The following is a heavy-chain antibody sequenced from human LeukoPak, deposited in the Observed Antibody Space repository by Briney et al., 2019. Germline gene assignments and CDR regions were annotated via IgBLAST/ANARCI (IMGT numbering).Heavy chain of an antibody. Sequence: QPGGSLRFSCAASGFTFSSYAMHWVRQAPRKGLEYVSAISSNGGTTYYANSVKGRFTISRDNSKNTLYLQMGSLRAEDMAVYYCARGPLDSFDIWGQGTMVTVSS. CDR3: ARGPLDSFDI. CDR1: GFTFSSYA. CDR2: ISSNGGTT. V-gene: IGHV3-64*01. J-gene: IGHJ3*02.